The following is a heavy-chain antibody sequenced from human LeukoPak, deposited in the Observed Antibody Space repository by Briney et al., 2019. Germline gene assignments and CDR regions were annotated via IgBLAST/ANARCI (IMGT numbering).Heavy chain of an antibody. D-gene: IGHD1-26*01. V-gene: IGHV1-2*02. CDR3: ARGRQWVGATKGDY. CDR1: GYTFTGYY. J-gene: IGHJ4*02. Sequence: ASVKVSCKASGYTFTGYYMHWVRQAPGQGLEWMGWINPNSGGPNYAQKFQGRVTMTRDTSISTAYMELSRLRSDDTAVYYCARGRQWVGATKGDYWGQGTLVTVSS. CDR2: INPNSGGP.